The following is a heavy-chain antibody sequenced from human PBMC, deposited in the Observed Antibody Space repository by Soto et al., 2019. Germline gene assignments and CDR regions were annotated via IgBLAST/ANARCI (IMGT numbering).Heavy chain of an antibody. D-gene: IGHD5-12*01. CDR2: ISGSGSYT. Sequence: PGGSLRLSCAASGFTFSDYYMSWIRQAPGKGLEWVSYISGSGSYTNYADSVKGRFTISRDNAKKSLSLQMNSLRPEDTAVYYCARDASPRSVATMADYYYYGMDVWGQGTTVTVSS. CDR3: ARDASPRSVATMADYYYYGMDV. V-gene: IGHV3-11*06. J-gene: IGHJ6*02. CDR1: GFTFSDYY.